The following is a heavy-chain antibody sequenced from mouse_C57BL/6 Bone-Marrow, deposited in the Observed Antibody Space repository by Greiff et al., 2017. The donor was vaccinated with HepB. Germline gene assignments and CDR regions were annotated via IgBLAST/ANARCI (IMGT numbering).Heavy chain of an antibody. CDR1: GFSLTSYG. V-gene: IGHV2-5*01. J-gene: IGHJ1*03. CDR3: AKKGRGYWYFDF. Sequence: VQLQQSGPGLVQPSQSLSITCTVSGFSLTSYGVHWVRQSPGKGLEWLGVIWSGGSTDYNAAFLSRLSITKDNSKSQVFFKMNSLQADDTAIYYCAKKGRGYWYFDFWGTGTTVTVSS. CDR2: IWSGGST.